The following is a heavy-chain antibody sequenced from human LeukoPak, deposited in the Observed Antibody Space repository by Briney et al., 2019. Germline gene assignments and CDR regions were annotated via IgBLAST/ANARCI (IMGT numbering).Heavy chain of an antibody. V-gene: IGHV3-30*18. CDR1: GFTFSSYG. CDR3: AKDPLVRFGELPYYFDY. J-gene: IGHJ4*02. CDR2: ISYDGSNK. D-gene: IGHD3-10*01. Sequence: PGRSLRLSCAASGFTFSSYGMHWVRQAPGKGLEWVAVISYDGSNKYYADSVKGRFTISRDNSKNTLYLQMNSLRAEDTAVYYCAKDPLVRFGELPYYFDYWGQGTLVTVSS.